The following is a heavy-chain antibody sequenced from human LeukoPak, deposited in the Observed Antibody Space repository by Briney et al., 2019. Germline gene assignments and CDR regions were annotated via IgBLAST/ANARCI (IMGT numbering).Heavy chain of an antibody. CDR2: INPGDSDI. Sequence: GEPMKISCMASGYTFTNYYIGCGRQMPGKRQEWMGIINPGDSDINYSPSFQGQVTISAYNSISTAYLKWSGLKASDTAMYYCARHEVRHVNMGEGYYFYGMDVWGQGATVTVS. V-gene: IGHV5-51*01. J-gene: IGHJ6*02. CDR3: ARHEVRHVNMGEGYYFYGMDV. D-gene: IGHD3-10*01. CDR1: GYTFTNYY.